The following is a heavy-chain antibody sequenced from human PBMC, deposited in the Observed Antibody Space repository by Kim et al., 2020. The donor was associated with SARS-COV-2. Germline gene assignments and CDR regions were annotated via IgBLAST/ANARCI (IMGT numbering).Heavy chain of an antibody. CDR1: GGSISSGGYY. CDR2: IYYSGST. CDR3: AREIRLLKRGGYFDY. Sequence: SETLSLTCTVSGGSISSGGYYWSWIRQHPGKGLEWIGYIYYSGSTYYNPSLKSRVTISVDTSKNQFSLKLSSVTAADTAVYYCAREIRLLKRGGYFDYWGQGTLVTVSS. J-gene: IGHJ4*01. V-gene: IGHV4-31*03. D-gene: IGHD3-10*01.